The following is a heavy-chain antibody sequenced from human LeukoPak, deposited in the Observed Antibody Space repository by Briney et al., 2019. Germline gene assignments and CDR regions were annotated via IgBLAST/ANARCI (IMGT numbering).Heavy chain of an antibody. Sequence: PGGSLRLSCAASGFTFSSYGMHWVRQAPGKGLEWVAVISYDGSNKYYADSVKGRFTISRDNSKNTLYLQMNSLRAEDTAVYYCAKDRPGYSSSWYQYFQHWGQGTLVTVSS. V-gene: IGHV3-30*18. J-gene: IGHJ1*01. CDR3: AKDRPGYSSSWYQYFQH. D-gene: IGHD6-13*01. CDR1: GFTFSSYG. CDR2: ISYDGSNK.